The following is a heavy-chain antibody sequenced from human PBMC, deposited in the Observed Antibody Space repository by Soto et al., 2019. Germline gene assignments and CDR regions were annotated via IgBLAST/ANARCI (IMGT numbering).Heavy chain of an antibody. Sequence: SETLSLTCTVSGGSISSSSYYWGWIRQPPGKGLEWIGSIYYSGSTYYNPSLKSRVTISVDTSKNQFSLKLSSVTAADTAVYYCARVESYYDILTGYYTTHDAFDIWGQGTMVTVSS. CDR2: IYYSGST. J-gene: IGHJ3*02. V-gene: IGHV4-39*01. CDR3: ARVESYYDILTGYYTTHDAFDI. D-gene: IGHD3-9*01. CDR1: GGSISSSSYY.